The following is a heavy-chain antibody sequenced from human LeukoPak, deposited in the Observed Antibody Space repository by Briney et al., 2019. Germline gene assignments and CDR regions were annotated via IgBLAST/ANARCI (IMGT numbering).Heavy chain of an antibody. D-gene: IGHD5-24*01. J-gene: IGHJ4*02. CDR2: IWYDGSNK. V-gene: IGHV3-33*01. CDR3: ARDDRDLTGFDY. CDR1: GFTFSSYG. Sequence: GRSLRLSCAASGFTFSSYGMHWVRQAPGKGLEWVAVIWYDGSNKYYADSVKGRFTISRDNSKNTLYLQMNSLRAEDTAVYYCARDDRDLTGFDYWGQGTLVTVSS.